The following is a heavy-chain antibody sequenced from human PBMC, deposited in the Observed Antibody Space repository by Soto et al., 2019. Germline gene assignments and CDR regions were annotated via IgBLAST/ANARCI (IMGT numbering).Heavy chain of an antibody. D-gene: IGHD6-19*01. CDR1: GFSVSINY. CDR2: IHSDGST. Sequence: EVQLVETGGGLIQPGGSLRLSCAASGFSVSINYMSWVRQAPGKGLEWLSIIHSDGSTYYADSAKGRFTIYRDDSKNTLYLQMNSLTVADTAVYYCASLAVAEGFDPWGQGTLVTVSS. J-gene: IGHJ5*02. V-gene: IGHV3-53*02. CDR3: ASLAVAEGFDP.